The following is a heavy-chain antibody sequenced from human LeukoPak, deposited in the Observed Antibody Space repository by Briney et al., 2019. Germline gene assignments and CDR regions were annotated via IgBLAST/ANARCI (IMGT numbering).Heavy chain of an antibody. J-gene: IGHJ4*02. Sequence: GSLRLSCAASGFTFSNYAMSWVRPAPGKGLEWVSGISGSGASTYYADSVKGRFTISRDDSKNTLYLQMNSLRAEDTAVYYCAKDLWEHDYWGQGTLVTVSS. CDR1: GFTFSNYA. D-gene: IGHD1-26*01. V-gene: IGHV3-23*01. CDR3: AKDLWEHDY. CDR2: ISGSGAST.